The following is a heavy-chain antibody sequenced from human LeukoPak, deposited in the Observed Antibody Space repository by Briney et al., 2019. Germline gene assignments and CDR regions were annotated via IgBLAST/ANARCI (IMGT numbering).Heavy chain of an antibody. Sequence: GGALRLSCAASGLTFSSQVMSSVRQAPGKGLEWVSAIIGNGGSTYYADSESGRFPSSRDNSKNPLDLQMNSLRAEDASLYDCAKIRTTGSSGYDDKYWYFDLWGRGTLVTV. CDR2: IIGNGGST. V-gene: IGHV3-23*01. D-gene: IGHD5-12*01. CDR1: GLTFSSQV. J-gene: IGHJ2*01. CDR3: AKIRTTGSSGYDDKYWYFDL.